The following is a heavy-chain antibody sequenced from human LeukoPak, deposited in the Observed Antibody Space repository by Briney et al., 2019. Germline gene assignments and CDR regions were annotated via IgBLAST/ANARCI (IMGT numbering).Heavy chain of an antibody. V-gene: IGHV1-69*13. CDR1: GGTFSSYA. CDR3: ARRGTVVHNWYFDL. Sequence: GASVKVSCKASGGTFSSYAISWVRQAPGQGLEWMGGIIPIFGTANYAQKSQGRVTITADESTSTAYMELSSLRSEDTAVYYCARRGTVVHNWYFDLWGRGTLVTVSS. CDR2: IIPIFGTA. D-gene: IGHD4-23*01. J-gene: IGHJ2*01.